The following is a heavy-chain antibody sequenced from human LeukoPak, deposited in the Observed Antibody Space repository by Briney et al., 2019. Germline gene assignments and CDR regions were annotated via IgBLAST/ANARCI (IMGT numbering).Heavy chain of an antibody. V-gene: IGHV3-21*05. CDR1: GFTFSSYE. CDR3: ARELGAFDI. Sequence: PGGSLRLSCAASGFTFSSYEMNWVRQAPGKGLEWVSYISSSGSYIYYADSLKGRFTISRDNAKNSLYLQMNSLRAEDTAVYYCARELGAFDIWGQGTMVTVSS. J-gene: IGHJ3*02. CDR2: ISSSGSYI. D-gene: IGHD7-27*01.